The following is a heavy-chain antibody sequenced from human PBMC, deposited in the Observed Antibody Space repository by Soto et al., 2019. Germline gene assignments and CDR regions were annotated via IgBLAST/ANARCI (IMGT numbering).Heavy chain of an antibody. CDR1: GYSFTSYW. Sequence: GESLKISCKGSGYSFTSYWISWVRQMPVKGLEWMGRIDPSDSYTNYSPSFQGDVTISADKSISTAYLQWSSLKASDTAMYYCARNGRYFAWLFPYLDYGGQGTMVTVSS. CDR2: IDPSDSYT. V-gene: IGHV5-10-1*01. CDR3: ARNGRYFAWLFPYLDY. J-gene: IGHJ4*02. D-gene: IGHD3-9*01.